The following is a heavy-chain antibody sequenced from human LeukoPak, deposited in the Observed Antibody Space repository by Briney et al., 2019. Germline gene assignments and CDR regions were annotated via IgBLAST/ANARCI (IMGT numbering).Heavy chain of an antibody. V-gene: IGHV1-69*01. CDR3: ASYRRQSGYFYYFDY. CDR2: IIPIFGTA. CDR1: GGTFSSYA. J-gene: IGHJ4*02. Sequence: ASVKVSCKASGGTFSSYAISWVRQAPGQGLEWMGGIIPIFGTANYAQKFRGRVTITADESTSTAYMELSSLRSEDTAVYYCASYRRQSGYFYYFDYWGQGTLVTVSS. D-gene: IGHD3-3*01.